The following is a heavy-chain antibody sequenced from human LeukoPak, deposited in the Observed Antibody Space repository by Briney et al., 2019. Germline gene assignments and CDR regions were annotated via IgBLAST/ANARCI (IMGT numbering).Heavy chain of an antibody. CDR3: ARFLAYCGGDCSNWYFDL. Sequence: SETLSLTCAVSGGSISSGGYSWSWIRQPPGKGLEWIGYIYHSGSTYYNPSLKSRVTISVDRSKNQFSLKLSSVTAADTAVYYCARFLAYCGGDCSNWYFDLWGRGTLVTVSS. CDR1: GGSISSGGYS. J-gene: IGHJ2*01. D-gene: IGHD2-21*02. CDR2: IYHSGST. V-gene: IGHV4-30-2*01.